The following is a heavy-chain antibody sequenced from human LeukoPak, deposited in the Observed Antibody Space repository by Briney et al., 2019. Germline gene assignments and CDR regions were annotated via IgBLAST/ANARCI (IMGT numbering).Heavy chain of an antibody. J-gene: IGHJ5*02. D-gene: IGHD3-10*01. CDR2: ISYSRST. CDR1: GGTISSSSFY. Sequence: SETLSLTCTVSGGTISSSSFYWGWIRQPPGKGLEWIGSISYSRSTYYNPSLTSRVTISVDTSKCQCSLKLSSVSAADTAVYYCARHRPYLNWCDLWGQGTLVTVSS. CDR3: ARHRPYLNWCDL. V-gene: IGHV4-39*01.